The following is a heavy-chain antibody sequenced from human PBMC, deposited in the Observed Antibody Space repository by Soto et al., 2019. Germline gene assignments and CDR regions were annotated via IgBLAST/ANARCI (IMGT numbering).Heavy chain of an antibody. CDR1: GGTFSSYA. CDR3: ARAGVALNWFDP. V-gene: IGHV1-69*12. CDR2: IIPIFGTA. D-gene: IGHD3-3*01. Sequence: QVQLVQSGAEVKKPGSSVKVSCKASGGTFSSYAISWVRQAPGQGLEWMGGIIPIFGTANYAQKFQGRVXIXAXXSTSTAYMELSSLRSEDTAVYYCARAGVALNWFDPWGQGTLVTVSS. J-gene: IGHJ5*02.